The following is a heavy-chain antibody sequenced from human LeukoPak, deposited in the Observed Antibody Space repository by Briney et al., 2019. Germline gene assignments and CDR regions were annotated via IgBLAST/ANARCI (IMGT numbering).Heavy chain of an antibody. CDR3: AREERITMIVVVSQFDY. Sequence: PSETLSLTCAVYGGSFSGYHWSWIRQPPGKGLEWIGEINHSGSTNYNPSLKSRVTISVDTSKNQFSLKLSSVTAADTAVYYCAREERITMIVVVSQFDYWGQGTLVTVSS. J-gene: IGHJ4*02. V-gene: IGHV4-34*01. CDR1: GGSFSGYH. CDR2: INHSGST. D-gene: IGHD3-22*01.